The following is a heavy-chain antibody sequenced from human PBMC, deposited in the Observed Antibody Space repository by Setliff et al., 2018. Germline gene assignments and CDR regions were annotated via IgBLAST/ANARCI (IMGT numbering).Heavy chain of an antibody. J-gene: IGHJ4*02. CDR2: ISYDGSNK. V-gene: IGHV3-30*04. Sequence: PGGSLRLSCAASGFTFSSYAMHWVRQAPGKGLEGVAVISYDGSNKYYADSVKGRFTISRDNAKNSLYLQMNSLRAEDTAVYYCARGQYGDFYFDYWGQGTLVTVSS. D-gene: IGHD4-17*01. CDR3: ARGQYGDFYFDY. CDR1: GFTFSSYA.